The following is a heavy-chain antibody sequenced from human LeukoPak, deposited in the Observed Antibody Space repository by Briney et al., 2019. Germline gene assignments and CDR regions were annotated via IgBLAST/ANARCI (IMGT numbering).Heavy chain of an antibody. CDR1: GFTFSSYN. V-gene: IGHV3-21*01. D-gene: IGHD3-10*02. J-gene: IGHJ6*04. CDR2: ISSSSDYI. Sequence: GGSLRLSCAASGFTFSSYNMNWVRQAPGKGLEWVSSISSSSDYIYYADSVKGRFTISRDNAKNSLYLQMNSLRAEDTAVYYCAELGITMIGGVWGKGTTVTISS. CDR3: AELGITMIGGV.